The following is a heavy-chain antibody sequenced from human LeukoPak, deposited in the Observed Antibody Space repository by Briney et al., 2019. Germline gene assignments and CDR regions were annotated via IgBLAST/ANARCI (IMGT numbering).Heavy chain of an antibody. CDR3: ARDVPADYYDSSGYSLDY. D-gene: IGHD3-22*01. V-gene: IGHV3-21*01. CDR1: GFTFSSYS. J-gene: IGHJ4*02. CDR2: ISSSSSYI. Sequence: GGSLRLSCAASGFTFSSYSMNWVRQAPGKGLEWFSSISSSSSYIYYADSAKGRFTIARDNAKNSLYLQMNSLRAEDTAVYYFARDVPADYYDSSGYSLDYWGQGTLVTVSS.